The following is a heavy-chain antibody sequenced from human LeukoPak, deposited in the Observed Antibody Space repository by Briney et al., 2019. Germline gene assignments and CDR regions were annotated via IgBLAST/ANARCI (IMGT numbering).Heavy chain of an antibody. CDR3: ARDSVTTVVKLHPYYYGMDV. V-gene: IGHV1-69*04. CDR2: IIPILGIA. J-gene: IGHJ6*02. CDR1: GGTFSSYA. Sequence: ASVKVSCKASGGTFSSYAISWVRQAPGQGLEWMGRIIPILGIANYAQKLQGRVTITADKSTSTAYMELSSLRSEDTAVYYCARDSVTTVVKLHPYYYGMDVWGQGTTVTVSS. D-gene: IGHD4-23*01.